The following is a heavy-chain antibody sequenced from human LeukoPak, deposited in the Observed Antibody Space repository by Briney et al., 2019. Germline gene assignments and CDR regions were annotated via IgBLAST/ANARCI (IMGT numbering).Heavy chain of an antibody. CDR3: ARAHFDGYDY. D-gene: IGHD3-9*01. CDR1: GGFISSGGYY. CDR2: IYYSGST. J-gene: IGHJ4*02. Sequence: SETLSLTCTVSGGFISSGGYYWSWIRQHPGKGLEWIGYIYYSGSTYYNPSLKSPVTISVDTSKNQFSLKLSSVTAADTAVYYCARAHFDGYDYWGQGTLVTVSS. V-gene: IGHV4-31*01.